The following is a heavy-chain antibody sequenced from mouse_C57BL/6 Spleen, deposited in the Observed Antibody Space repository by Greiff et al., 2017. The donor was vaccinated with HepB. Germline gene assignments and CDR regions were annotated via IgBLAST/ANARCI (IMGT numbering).Heavy chain of an antibody. CDR3: ATYYGSSYGAMDY. Sequence: VQRVESGAELVKPGASVKMSCKASGYTFTSYWITWVKQRPGQGLEWIGDIYPGSGSTNYNEKFKSKATLTVDTSSSTAYMQLSSLTSEDSAVYYCATYYGSSYGAMDYWGQGTSVTVSS. CDR2: IYPGSGST. CDR1: GYTFTSYW. J-gene: IGHJ4*01. V-gene: IGHV1-55*01. D-gene: IGHD1-1*01.